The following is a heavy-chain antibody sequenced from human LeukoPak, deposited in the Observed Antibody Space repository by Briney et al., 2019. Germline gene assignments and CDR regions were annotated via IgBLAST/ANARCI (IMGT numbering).Heavy chain of an antibody. CDR3: AKDRYGDYFDY. D-gene: IGHD4-17*01. J-gene: IGHJ4*02. Sequence: GGSLRLSCEVSGITLSNYGMSWVRQAPGKGLEWVAVIWYDGSNKYYADSVKGRFTISRDNSKNTLYLQMNSLRAEDTAVYYCAKDRYGDYFDYWGQGTLVTVSS. CDR2: IWYDGSNK. CDR1: GITLSNYG. V-gene: IGHV3-33*06.